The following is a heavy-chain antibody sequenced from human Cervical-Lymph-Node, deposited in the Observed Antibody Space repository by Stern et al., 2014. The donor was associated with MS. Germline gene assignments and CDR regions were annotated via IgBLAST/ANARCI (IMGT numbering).Heavy chain of an antibody. J-gene: IGHJ4*02. CDR2: ISYDGRDK. D-gene: IGHD1-26*01. CDR1: GFVFRRYA. V-gene: IGHV3-30*04. CDR3: AKGGSGSYLD. Sequence: DQLVESGGGVVQPGRSLRLSCAASGFVFRRYALHWVRQATGKGLEWVALISYDGRDKYYTDSVKGRFTVSRDNSNNTVDLEMNSLRLEDTAVYYCAKGGSGSYLDWGQGSLVTVSS.